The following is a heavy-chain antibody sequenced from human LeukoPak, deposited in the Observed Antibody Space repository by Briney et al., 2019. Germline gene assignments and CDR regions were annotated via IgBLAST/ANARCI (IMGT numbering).Heavy chain of an antibody. CDR1: GFTVSSNY. V-gene: IGHV3-53*01. J-gene: IGHJ4*02. CDR3: ARDHSADFWSGYYGY. Sequence: GGSLRLSCAASGFTVSSNYMSWVRQAPGKGLEWVSVIYSGGSTYYADSVKGRFTISRDNSKNTLYLQMNSLRAEDTAVYYCARDHSADFWSGYYGYWGQGTQVTVSS. CDR2: IYSGGST. D-gene: IGHD3-3*01.